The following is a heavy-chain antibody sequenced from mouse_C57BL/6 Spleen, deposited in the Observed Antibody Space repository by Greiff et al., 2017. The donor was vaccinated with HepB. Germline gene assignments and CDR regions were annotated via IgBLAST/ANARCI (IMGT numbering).Heavy chain of an antibody. Sequence: EVHLVESGGGLVKPGGSLKLSCAASGFTFSDYGMHWVRQAPEKGLEWVAYISSGSSTIYYADTVKGRFTISRDNAKNTLFLQMTSLRSEDTAMYYCATKHYYGSNYFDYWGQGTTLTVSS. CDR3: ATKHYYGSNYFDY. CDR2: ISSGSSTI. V-gene: IGHV5-17*01. CDR1: GFTFSDYG. D-gene: IGHD1-1*01. J-gene: IGHJ2*01.